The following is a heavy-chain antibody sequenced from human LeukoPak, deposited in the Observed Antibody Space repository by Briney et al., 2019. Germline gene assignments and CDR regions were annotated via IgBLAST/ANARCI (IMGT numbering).Heavy chain of an antibody. CDR2: IYYSGST. V-gene: IGHV4-59*08. CDR1: GGSISSYY. CDR3: ARQPTDSSGYNWFDP. Sequence: SETLSLTCTVSGGSISSYYWSWIRQPPGKGLEWIGYIYYSGSTNNNPSLKSRVTVSVDTSKNQFSLKLSSVTAADTAVYYCARQPTDSSGYNWFDPWGQGTLVTVSS. D-gene: IGHD3-22*01. J-gene: IGHJ5*02.